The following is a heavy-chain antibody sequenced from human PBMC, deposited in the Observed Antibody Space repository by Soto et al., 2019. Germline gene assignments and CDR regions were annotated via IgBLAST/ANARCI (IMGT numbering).Heavy chain of an antibody. V-gene: IGHV4-34*01. Sequence: KTSETLSLTCGVSGGSLSDHYWSWIRQSPGKGLEWLGESNHGGSTNYNPSLTSRLTVSVDTSKNQVSLKLRSVTAADTAVYYCAKRGCCSSIRCSSDYWGQGIPVTVAS. CDR1: GGSLSDHY. CDR2: SNHGGST. D-gene: IGHD6-13*01. CDR3: AKRGCCSSIRCSSDY. J-gene: IGHJ4*02.